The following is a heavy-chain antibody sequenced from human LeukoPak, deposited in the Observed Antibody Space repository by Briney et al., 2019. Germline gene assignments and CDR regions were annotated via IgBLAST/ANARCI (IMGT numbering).Heavy chain of an antibody. CDR3: ARQVRCSSTSCLDY. J-gene: IGHJ4*02. CDR2: IYPGDSDT. V-gene: IGHV5-51*01. Sequence: GESLKISCMGSGYSLTSYWIGWVRQMPGKGLEWMGIIYPGDSDTRYSPSFQGQVTISADKSISTAYLQWSSLKASDTAMYYCARQVRCSSTSCLDYWGQGTLVTVSS. D-gene: IGHD2-2*01. CDR1: GYSLTSYW.